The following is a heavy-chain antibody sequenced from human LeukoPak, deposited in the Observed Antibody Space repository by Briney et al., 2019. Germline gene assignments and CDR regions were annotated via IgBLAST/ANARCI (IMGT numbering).Heavy chain of an antibody. Sequence: SETLSLTCTVSGGSISSGDYYWSWIRQPPWKGLEWIGYIYYSGSTYYNPSLKSRVTISVDTSKNQFSLKLSSVTAADTAVYYCARGRIEATIPIPYGMDVRGQGTTVTVSS. CDR2: IYYSGST. V-gene: IGHV4-30-4*01. J-gene: IGHJ6*02. D-gene: IGHD5-12*01. CDR3: ARGRIEATIPIPYGMDV. CDR1: GGSISSGDYY.